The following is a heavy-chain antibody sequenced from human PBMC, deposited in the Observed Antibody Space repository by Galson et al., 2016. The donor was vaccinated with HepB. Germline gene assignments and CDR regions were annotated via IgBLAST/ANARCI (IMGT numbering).Heavy chain of an antibody. V-gene: IGHV3-48*03. J-gene: IGHJ4*02. CDR2: ISSSGTTI. CDR3: AREPVRLDDLLTGPPKNPDY. Sequence: SLRLSCAASGFTFSRYEMNWVRQAPGKGLEGVSYISSSGTTIYYADSVKGRLNISRDNAKNSLYLQMNSLRAEDTAVYYCAREPVRLDDLLTGPPKNPDYWGQGTLVTVSS. CDR1: GFTFSRYE. D-gene: IGHD3-9*01.